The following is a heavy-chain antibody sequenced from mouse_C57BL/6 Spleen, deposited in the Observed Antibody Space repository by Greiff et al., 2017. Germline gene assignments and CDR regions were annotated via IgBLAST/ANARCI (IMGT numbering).Heavy chain of an antibody. J-gene: IGHJ1*03. D-gene: IGHD1-1*01. CDR1: GFSLTSYG. CDR2: IWSDGST. CDR3: ARDYCGSNHWYFDV. Sequence: QVQLQQSGPGLVAPSQSLSITCTVSGFSLTSYGVHWVRQPPGKGLEWLVVIWSDGSTTYKSALKSRLSISKDNSKSQVFLNMNSLQTNDTTMYYWARDYCGSNHWYFDVWGTGTTVTVSS. V-gene: IGHV2-6*03.